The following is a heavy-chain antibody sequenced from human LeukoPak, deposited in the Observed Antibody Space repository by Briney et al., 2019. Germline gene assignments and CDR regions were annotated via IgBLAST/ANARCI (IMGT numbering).Heavy chain of an antibody. D-gene: IGHD3-3*01. CDR3: TTLETYYENDY. V-gene: IGHV3-15*01. Sequence: GGSLRLSCAVSGLPFSNAWMNWVRQAPGKGLEWVGRIKSKADGWTADYAAPVRGRFTISRDDSENTLYLQMNSLKSEDTAMYYCTTLETYYENDYWGQGTLVAVSS. CDR1: GLPFSNAW. J-gene: IGHJ4*02. CDR2: IKSKADGWTA.